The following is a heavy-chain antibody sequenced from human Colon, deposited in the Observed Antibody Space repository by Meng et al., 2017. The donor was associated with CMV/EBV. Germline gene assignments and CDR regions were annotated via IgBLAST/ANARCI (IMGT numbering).Heavy chain of an antibody. V-gene: IGHV7-4-1*02. CDR2: INTNTGNP. Sequence: KDSGYTFSNNAINWVRQAPGQGLEWMGWINTNTGNPTYAQGFTGRFVFSLDTSVTTAYLQISSLKAEDTAVYYCARALGEYTSGLAGYWGQGTLVTVSS. CDR3: ARALGEYTSGLAGY. CDR1: GYTFSNNA. J-gene: IGHJ4*02. D-gene: IGHD5-12*01.